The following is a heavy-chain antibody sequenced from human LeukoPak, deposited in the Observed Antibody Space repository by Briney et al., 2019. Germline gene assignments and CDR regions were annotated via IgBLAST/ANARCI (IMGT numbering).Heavy chain of an antibody. CDR1: GGSFSGYY. D-gene: IGHD5-18*01. Sequence: SGTLSLTCAVYGGSFSGYYWSWIRQPPGKGLEWIGKINHSGSTNYNPSLKSRVTISVDTSKNQFSLKLSSVTAADTAVYYCARLDGVQLWFDYWGQGTLVTVSS. CDR3: ARLDGVQLWFDY. V-gene: IGHV4-34*01. J-gene: IGHJ4*02. CDR2: INHSGST.